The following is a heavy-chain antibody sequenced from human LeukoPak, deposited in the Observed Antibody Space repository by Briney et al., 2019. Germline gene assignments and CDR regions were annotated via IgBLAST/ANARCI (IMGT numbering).Heavy chain of an antibody. Sequence: GGSLRLSCATSGYTFSSHGLHWGRQAPGKGLECVASIRHDGGDKYYSESVKGRFTISKDNTKNRLFLYMNSLRPEDTAVYYCVRWSGTYPLYYLDYWGQGTLVTVSS. CDR2: IRHDGGDK. D-gene: IGHD1-26*01. CDR3: VRWSGTYPLYYLDY. CDR1: GYTFSSHG. J-gene: IGHJ4*02. V-gene: IGHV3-30*02.